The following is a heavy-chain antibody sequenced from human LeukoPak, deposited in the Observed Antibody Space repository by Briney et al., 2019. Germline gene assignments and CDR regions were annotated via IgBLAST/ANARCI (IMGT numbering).Heavy chain of an antibody. D-gene: IGHD3-10*01. J-gene: IGHJ4*02. CDR3: AKEYGVRGVIAYFDY. Sequence: GGSLRLSCAASEFTFSNYAMYWVRQAPGKGLEWVAVISYDGSNKYYADSVKGRFTISRDNSKNTLYLQMNSLRAEDTAVYYCAKEYGVRGVIAYFDYWGQGTLVTVSS. CDR2: ISYDGSNK. V-gene: IGHV3-30*04. CDR1: EFTFSNYA.